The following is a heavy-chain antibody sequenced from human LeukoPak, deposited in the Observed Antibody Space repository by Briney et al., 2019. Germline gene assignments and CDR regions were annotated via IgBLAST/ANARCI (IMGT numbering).Heavy chain of an antibody. CDR2: IYYSGST. CDR1: GGSISSYY. CDR3: ARQGYDILTGYSQ. D-gene: IGHD3-9*01. J-gene: IGHJ4*02. Sequence: SETLSLTCTVSGGSISSYYWSWIRQPPGKGQEWIGYIYYSGSTNYNPSLKSRVTISVDTSKTQFSLKLSSVTAADTAVYYCARQGYDILTGYSQWGQGTLVTVSS. V-gene: IGHV4-59*08.